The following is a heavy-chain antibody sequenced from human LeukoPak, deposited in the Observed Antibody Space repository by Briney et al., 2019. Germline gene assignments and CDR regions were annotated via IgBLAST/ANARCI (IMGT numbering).Heavy chain of an antibody. CDR3: ARDIQTGTNFDY. CDR1: GFSFSSYW. CDR2: IKQDGIAK. V-gene: IGHV3-7*01. Sequence: GGSLRLPCAASGFSFSSYWMSWVRQAPGKGLEWVANIKQDGIAKYYVDSVKGRFTISRDNARNSLYLQMNSLRAEDTAVYYCARDIQTGTNFDYWGQGTLVTVSS. J-gene: IGHJ4*02. D-gene: IGHD1-1*01.